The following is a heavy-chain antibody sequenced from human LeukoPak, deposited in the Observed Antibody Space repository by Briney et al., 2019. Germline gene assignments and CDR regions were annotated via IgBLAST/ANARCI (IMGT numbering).Heavy chain of an antibody. CDR1: GFTFSSYA. J-gene: IGHJ4*02. D-gene: IGHD5-18*01. Sequence: GRSLRLSCAASGFTFSSYAMHWVRQAPGKGLEWVAVISYDGSNKYYADSVKGRFTISRDNSKNTLHLQMNSLRAEDTAVYYCARSAVDTAMVTVYWGQGTLVTVSS. V-gene: IGHV3-30-3*01. CDR2: ISYDGSNK. CDR3: ARSAVDTAMVTVY.